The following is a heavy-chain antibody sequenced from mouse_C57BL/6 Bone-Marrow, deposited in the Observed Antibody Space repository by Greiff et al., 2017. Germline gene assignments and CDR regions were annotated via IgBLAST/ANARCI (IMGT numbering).Heavy chain of an antibody. J-gene: IGHJ4*01. V-gene: IGHV1-58*01. D-gene: IGHD2-4*01. CDR3: AIMITTVYYYAMDY. Sequence: EVQVVESGAELVRPGSSVKMSCKTSGYTFTSYGINWVKQRPGQGLEWIGYIYIGNGYTEYNEKFKGKATLTSDTSSSTAYMQLSSLTSEDSAIYFCAIMITTVYYYAMDYWGQGTSVTVSS. CDR2: IYIGNGYT. CDR1: GYTFTSYG.